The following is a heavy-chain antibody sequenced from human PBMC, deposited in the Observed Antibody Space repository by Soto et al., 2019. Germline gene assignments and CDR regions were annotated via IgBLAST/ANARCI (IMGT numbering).Heavy chain of an antibody. J-gene: IGHJ4*02. V-gene: IGHV3-30-3*01. CDR2: ISYDGSNK. CDR3: ARDGALYYDFWESGGYFDY. CDR1: GFTFSSYA. D-gene: IGHD3-3*01. Sequence: GGSLRLSCAASGFTFSSYAMHWVRQAPGKGLEWVAVISYDGSNKYYADSVKGRFTISRDNSKNTLYLQMNSLRAEDTAVYYCARDGALYYDFWESGGYFDYWGQGTLVTVSS.